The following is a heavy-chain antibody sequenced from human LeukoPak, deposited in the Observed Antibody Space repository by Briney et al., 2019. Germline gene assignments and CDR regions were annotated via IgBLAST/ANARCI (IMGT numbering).Heavy chain of an antibody. CDR2: ISPSNISS. CDR3: ANGPRSWYYYYYGMDV. CDR1: GFTFSNYA. V-gene: IGHV3-23*01. D-gene: IGHD6-13*01. Sequence: PGGSLRLSCAASGFTFSNYAISWVRQAPGKGLEWVSSISPSNISSYYADSVRGRFTISRDNSKNTLYLQMNSLRAEDTAVYYCANGPRSWYYYYYGMDVWGQGTTVTVSS. J-gene: IGHJ6*02.